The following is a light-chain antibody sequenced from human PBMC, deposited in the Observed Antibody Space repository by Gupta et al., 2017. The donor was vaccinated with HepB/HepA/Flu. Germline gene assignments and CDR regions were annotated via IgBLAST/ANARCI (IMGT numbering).Light chain of an antibody. CDR3: ASWDTSLNVGV. V-gene: IGLV1-51*02. J-gene: IGLJ2*01. Sequence: QSVLTQPPSVSAAPGPKITIPCSGTSSNIGNHYVSWFQQFPGTAPKLLIYDNNNRPSEIPDRFSGSKSGTSATLVITGLQTGDEADYYCASWDTSLNVGVFGGGTKLTVL. CDR2: DNN. CDR1: SSNIGNHY.